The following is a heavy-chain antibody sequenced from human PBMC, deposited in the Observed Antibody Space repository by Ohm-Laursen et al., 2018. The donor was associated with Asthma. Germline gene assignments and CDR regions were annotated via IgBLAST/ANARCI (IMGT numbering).Heavy chain of an antibody. CDR3: AGDDKVYSSGWYPNY. CDR2: ISGYNGHT. J-gene: IGHJ4*02. Sequence: ASVKVSCKASGYTFTSYGISWVRQAPGQGPEWMGWISGYNGHTNYAQKLQSRVTMTTDTSTSTAFMDLRSLRSDDTAVYYCAGDDKVYSSGWYPNYWGQGTLVTVSS. V-gene: IGHV1-18*04. D-gene: IGHD6-19*01. CDR1: GYTFTSYG.